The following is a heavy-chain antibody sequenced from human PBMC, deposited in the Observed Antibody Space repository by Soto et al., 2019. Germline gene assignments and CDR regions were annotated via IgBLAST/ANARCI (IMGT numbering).Heavy chain of an antibody. Sequence: GASVKVSCKASGGTFSSYTISWVRQAPGQGLEWMGRIIPILGIANYAQKFQGRVTITADKSTSTAYMELSSLRSEDTAVYYCAREVAIMVRGVITYVNWFDPWGQGTLVTVSS. CDR1: GGTFSSYT. V-gene: IGHV1-69*04. J-gene: IGHJ5*02. CDR3: AREVAIMVRGVITYVNWFDP. CDR2: IIPILGIA. D-gene: IGHD3-10*01.